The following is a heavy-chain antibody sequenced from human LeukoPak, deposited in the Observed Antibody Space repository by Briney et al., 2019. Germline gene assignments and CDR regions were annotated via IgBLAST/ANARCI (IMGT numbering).Heavy chain of an antibody. CDR1: GFXFSSYG. Sequence: GGSLRLSCAASGFXFSSYGIHWVRQAPGKGLEWVAVISYDGSNKYYADSVKGRFTISRDNSKNTLYLQMNSLRAEDTAVYYCAKEGAHDYGGPDYFDYWGQGTLVTVSS. CDR3: AKEGAHDYGGPDYFDY. J-gene: IGHJ4*02. V-gene: IGHV3-30*18. D-gene: IGHD2-21*01. CDR2: ISYDGSNK.